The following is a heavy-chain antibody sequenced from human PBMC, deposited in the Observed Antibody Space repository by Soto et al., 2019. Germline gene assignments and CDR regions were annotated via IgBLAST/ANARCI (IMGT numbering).Heavy chain of an antibody. CDR2: IIPIFGTA. CDR1: GGTFSSYA. V-gene: IGHV1-69*12. D-gene: IGHD6-19*01. Sequence: QVQLVQSGAEVKKPGSSVKVSCTASGGTFSSYAISWVRQAPGQGLEWMGGIIPIFGTANYAQKFQGRVTITADESTSTAYRELSSLRSEDTAVYYCASGGRYSSGWYFLYWGQGTLVTVSS. CDR3: ASGGRYSSGWYFLY. J-gene: IGHJ4*02.